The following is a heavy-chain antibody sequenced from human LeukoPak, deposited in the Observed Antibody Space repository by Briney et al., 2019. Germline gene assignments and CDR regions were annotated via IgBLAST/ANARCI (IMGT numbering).Heavy chain of an antibody. J-gene: IGHJ4*02. Sequence: GGSPRLSCAASGFIFSNNDMSWVRQAPGKGLEWVSLIYSGGITYYADSVKGRFTISRDNSKNTVYLQMNSLRAEDTAVYYCARYYYDSSGYPYYFDYWGQGTLVTVSS. CDR1: GFIFSNND. D-gene: IGHD3-22*01. CDR3: ARYYYDSSGYPYYFDY. CDR2: IYSGGIT. V-gene: IGHV3-53*01.